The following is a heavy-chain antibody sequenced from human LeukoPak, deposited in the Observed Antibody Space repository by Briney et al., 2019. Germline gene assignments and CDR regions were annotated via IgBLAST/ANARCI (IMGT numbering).Heavy chain of an antibody. D-gene: IGHD3-10*01. Sequence: PSETLSLTCAVYGGSFSGYYWSWIRQPPGKGLEWIGEINHSGSTNYNPSLKSRVTISVDTSKNQFSLKLSSVTAADTAVYYCARSYYGSGSYWDYYYYGMDVWGQGTTVTVSS. CDR1: GGSFSGYY. V-gene: IGHV4-34*01. CDR2: INHSGST. J-gene: IGHJ6*02. CDR3: ARSYYGSGSYWDYYYYGMDV.